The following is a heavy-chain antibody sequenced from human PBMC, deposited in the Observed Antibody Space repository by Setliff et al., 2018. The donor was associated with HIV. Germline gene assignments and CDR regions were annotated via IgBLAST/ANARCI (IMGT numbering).Heavy chain of an antibody. D-gene: IGHD3-22*01. Sequence: GESLKISCKGSGYSFTSYWISWVRQMPGKGLEWMGRIDPSDSYTNYSPSLQGHVTISADKSISTAYLQWSSLKASDTAMYYCARHLLATMIVFDAFDIWGQGTMVTVSS. V-gene: IGHV5-10-1*01. CDR2: IDPSDSYT. CDR1: GYSFTSYW. J-gene: IGHJ3*02. CDR3: ARHLLATMIVFDAFDI.